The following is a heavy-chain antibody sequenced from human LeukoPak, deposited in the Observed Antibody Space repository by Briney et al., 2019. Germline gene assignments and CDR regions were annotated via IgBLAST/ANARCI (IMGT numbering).Heavy chain of an antibody. CDR2: INAGNGNT. V-gene: IGHV1-3*01. CDR3: AREDSGYDFQGRYFDY. Sequence: ASVKVSCKASGYTFTSYAMHWVRQAPGQRLEWMGWINAGNGNTKYSQKFQGRVTITRDTSASTAYMELSSLRSEDTAVYYCAREDSGYDFQGRYFDYWGQGTLVTVSS. D-gene: IGHD5-12*01. J-gene: IGHJ4*02. CDR1: GYTFTSYA.